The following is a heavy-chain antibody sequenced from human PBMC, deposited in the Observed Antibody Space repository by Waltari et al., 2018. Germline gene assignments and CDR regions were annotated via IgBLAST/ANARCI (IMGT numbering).Heavy chain of an antibody. Sequence: QVQLQQSGQGLAKPSGTLSVHCAVLGDSASGNYWWSWVRQSPEKGLEWIGQVHHRGKTHYNPSIHSRVTISVDSPKNHFSLTLKSVTAADTAVYYCAGDRAIGLFFDYWGRGTLVTVSS. CDR1: GDSASGNYW. CDR3: AGDRAIGLFFDY. V-gene: IGHV4-4*02. J-gene: IGHJ4*02. CDR2: VHHRGKT. D-gene: IGHD2-2*01.